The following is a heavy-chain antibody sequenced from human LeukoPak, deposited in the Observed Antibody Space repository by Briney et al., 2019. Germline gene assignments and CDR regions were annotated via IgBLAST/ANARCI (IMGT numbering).Heavy chain of an antibody. J-gene: IGHJ6*03. CDR1: GGSISSYY. D-gene: IGHD3-3*01. V-gene: IGHV4-59*12. Sequence: PSETLSLTCTVSGGSISSYYWSWIRQPPGKGLEWIGYIYYSGSTNYNPSLKSRVTISVDTSKNQFSLKLSSVTAADTAVYYCARGVSYYDFWSGYYVRDYYYYMDVWGKGTTVTVSS. CDR3: ARGVSYYDFWSGYYVRDYYYYMDV. CDR2: IYYSGST.